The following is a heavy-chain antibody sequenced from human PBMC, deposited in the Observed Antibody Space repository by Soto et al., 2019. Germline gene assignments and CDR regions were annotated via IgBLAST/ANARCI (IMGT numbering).Heavy chain of an antibody. Sequence: SETLSLTCTVSGGSISSYYWSWIRQPPGKGLEWIGYIYYSGSTNYNPSLKSRVTISVDTSKNQFSLKLSSVTTADTAVYYCARRALGIYFDYWGQGTLVTVSS. CDR3: ARRALGIYFDY. J-gene: IGHJ4*02. CDR2: IYYSGST. CDR1: GGSISSYY. V-gene: IGHV4-59*08. D-gene: IGHD7-27*01.